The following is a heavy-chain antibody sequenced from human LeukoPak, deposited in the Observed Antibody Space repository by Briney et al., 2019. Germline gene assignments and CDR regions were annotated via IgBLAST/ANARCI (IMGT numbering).Heavy chain of an antibody. Sequence: GRSLRLSCEASGYTFDDYAMHWVRQAPGKGLEWVSAISWNSGSIGYADSVKGRFTISRDNGKNSLYLQMISLRTEDTALYYCAKGHTYGLGESYLDFWGQGTLVSVSS. CDR1: GYTFDDYA. CDR2: ISWNSGSI. J-gene: IGHJ4*02. CDR3: AKGHTYGLGESYLDF. V-gene: IGHV3-9*01. D-gene: IGHD5-18*01.